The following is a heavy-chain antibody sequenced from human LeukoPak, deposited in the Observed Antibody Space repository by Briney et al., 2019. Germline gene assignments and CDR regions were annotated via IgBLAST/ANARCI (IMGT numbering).Heavy chain of an antibody. Sequence: SETLSLTCTASGDSISSYYWSWIRQPPGKGLEWIGSIYYSGSTYYNPSLKSRVTISVDTSKNQFSLKLSSVTAADTAVYYCASRDIVVVPAATFDYWGQRTLVTVSS. J-gene: IGHJ4*02. V-gene: IGHV4-59*05. CDR2: IYYSGST. CDR1: GDSISSYY. D-gene: IGHD2-2*01. CDR3: ASRDIVVVPAATFDY.